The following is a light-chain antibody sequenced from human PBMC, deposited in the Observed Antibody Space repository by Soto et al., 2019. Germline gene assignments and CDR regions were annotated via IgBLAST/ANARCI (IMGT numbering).Light chain of an antibody. CDR1: QSVNHN. V-gene: IGKV3-15*01. CDR2: GAI. Sequence: EIVLTQSPATLSVSPGERATLSCRASQSVNHNLAWYQQQPGKDPRLLIHGAINRATGLPARFSGAGSGTEFTLTITSLQSEDLGVYFCQQYTEWPITFGQGTRLEIK. CDR3: QQYTEWPIT. J-gene: IGKJ5*01.